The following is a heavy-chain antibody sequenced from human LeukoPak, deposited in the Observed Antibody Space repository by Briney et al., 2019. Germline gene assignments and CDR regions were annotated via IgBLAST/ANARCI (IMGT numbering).Heavy chain of an antibody. D-gene: IGHD5-18*01. CDR3: AAAGGYSYAGY. Sequence: SETLSLTCTVSGGSISSYYWSWIRQPPGKGLEWIGYIYYSGSTNYNPSLKSRVTISVDTSKNQFSLKLSSVTAADTAVYYCAAAGGYSYAGYWGQGTLVTVSS. CDR2: IYYSGST. J-gene: IGHJ4*02. CDR1: GGSISSYY. V-gene: IGHV4-59*01.